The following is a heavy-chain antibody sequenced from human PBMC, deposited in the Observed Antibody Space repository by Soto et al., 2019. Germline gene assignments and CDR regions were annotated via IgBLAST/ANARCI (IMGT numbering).Heavy chain of an antibody. CDR1: GFTFSSYA. CDR2: ISYDGSNK. J-gene: IGHJ5*02. V-gene: IGHV3-30-3*01. Sequence: QVQLVESGGGVVQPGRSLRLSCAASGFTFSSYAMHWVRQAPGKGLEWVAVISYDGSNKYYADSVKGRFTISRDNSKNTLYLQMNSLRAEDTAVYYCARYSSKDIVSYWFDPWGQGTLVTVSS. D-gene: IGHD2-15*01. CDR3: ARYSSKDIVSYWFDP.